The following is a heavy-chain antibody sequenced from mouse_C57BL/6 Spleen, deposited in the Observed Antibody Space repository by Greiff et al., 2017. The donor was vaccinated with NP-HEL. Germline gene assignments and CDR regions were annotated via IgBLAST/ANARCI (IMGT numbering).Heavy chain of an antibody. Sequence: EVNVVESGGGLVKPGGSLKLSCAASGFTFSDYGMHWVRQAPEKGLEWVAYISSGSSTIYYADTVKGRFTISRDNAKNTLFLQMTSLRSEDTAMYYCASGHYYGNAMDYWGQGTSVTVSS. J-gene: IGHJ4*01. CDR1: GFTFSDYG. CDR3: ASGHYYGNAMDY. V-gene: IGHV5-17*01. CDR2: ISSGSSTI. D-gene: IGHD1-1*01.